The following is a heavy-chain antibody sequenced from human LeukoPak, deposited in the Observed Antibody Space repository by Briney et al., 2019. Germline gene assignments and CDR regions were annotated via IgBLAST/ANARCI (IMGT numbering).Heavy chain of an antibody. CDR3: AKDIVSAGGAYFDY. J-gene: IGHJ4*02. D-gene: IGHD2-21*01. Sequence: PGGSLRLSCTVSGFTVSSNSMSWVRQAPGKGLEWVSFIYSDNTHYSDSVKGRFTISRDNSKNTLYLQMNSLRTEDTALYYCAKDIVSAGGAYFDYWGQGTLVTVSS. CDR1: GFTVSSNS. V-gene: IGHV3-53*05. CDR2: IYSDNT.